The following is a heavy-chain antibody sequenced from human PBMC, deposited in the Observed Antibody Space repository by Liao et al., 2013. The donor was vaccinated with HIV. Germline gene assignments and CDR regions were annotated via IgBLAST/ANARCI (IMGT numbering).Heavy chain of an antibody. D-gene: IGHD6-13*01. V-gene: IGHV4-61*02. Sequence: QVQLQESGPGLVKPSQTLSLTCTVSGGSISSGSYYWSWIRQPAGKGLEWIGRIYTSGSTNYNPSLKGRVTMSVDTSKNQFSLKLSSVTAADTAVYYCARDRLAAAGDFFDYWGQGTLVTVSS. CDR3: ARDRLAAAGDFFDY. CDR1: GGSISSGSYY. J-gene: IGHJ4*02. CDR2: IYTSGST.